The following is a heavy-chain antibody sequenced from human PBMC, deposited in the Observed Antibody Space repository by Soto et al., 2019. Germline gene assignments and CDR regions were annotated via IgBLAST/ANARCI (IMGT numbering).Heavy chain of an antibody. D-gene: IGHD3-3*01. CDR2: MNPNSGNT. Sequence: ASVKVSCKASGYTFTSYDINWVRQATGQGLEWMGWMNPNSGNTGYAQKFQGRVTMTRNTSISTAYMELSSLRSEDTAVYYCARVVDGRYDFWSGYLDAFDIWGQGTMVTVSS. V-gene: IGHV1-8*01. CDR3: ARVVDGRYDFWSGYLDAFDI. CDR1: GYTFTSYD. J-gene: IGHJ3*02.